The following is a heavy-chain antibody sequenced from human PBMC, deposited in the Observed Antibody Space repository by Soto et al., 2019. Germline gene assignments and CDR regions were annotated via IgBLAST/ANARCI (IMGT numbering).Heavy chain of an antibody. CDR3: ARILRDSQGWYHHDF. CDR2: ISAYNGKT. D-gene: IGHD6-19*01. J-gene: IGHJ4*02. V-gene: IGHV1-18*01. Sequence: ASVKVSCKASGYSFTSYGISWVRQAPGQGLEWMGWISAYNGKTNYAQKLQGRVTMTTDTSTSTAYMELRSLRSDDTAVYYCARILRDSQGWYHHDFWGQGTLVTVSS. CDR1: GYSFTSYG.